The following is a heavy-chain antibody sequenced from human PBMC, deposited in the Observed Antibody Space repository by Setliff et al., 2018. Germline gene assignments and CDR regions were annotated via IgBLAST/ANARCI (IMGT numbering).Heavy chain of an antibody. D-gene: IGHD3-10*01. CDR2: INTNTGNP. Sequence: GASVKVSCKASGYTFTSYAMNWVRQAPGQGLEWMGWINTNTGNPTYAQGFTGRFVFSLDTSVSTAYLQISSLKAEDTAIYYCARGSRFGTIVYKGDYYMDAWGKGTTVTVSS. J-gene: IGHJ6*03. CDR3: ARGSRFGTIVYKGDYYMDA. CDR1: GYTFTSYA. V-gene: IGHV7-4-1*02.